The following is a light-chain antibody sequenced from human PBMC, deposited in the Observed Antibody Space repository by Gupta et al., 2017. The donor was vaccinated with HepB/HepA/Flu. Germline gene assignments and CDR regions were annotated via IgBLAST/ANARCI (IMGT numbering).Light chain of an antibody. J-gene: IGLJ2*01. CDR1: RSNIGAGYD. V-gene: IGLV1-40*01. CDR3: QSYDSSHNGLV. CDR2: GDN. Sequence: QSVLPPPPSVSGAPGPRVTISCTGSRSNIGAGYDVHWYQHLPGTAPKLLVYGDNNRPSGVPDRFSGSESGASASLAITGLLGEDEADYYCQSYDSSHNGLVFGGGTKLTVL.